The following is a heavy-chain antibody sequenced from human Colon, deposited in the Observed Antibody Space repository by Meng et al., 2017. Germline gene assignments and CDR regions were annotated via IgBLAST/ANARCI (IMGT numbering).Heavy chain of an antibody. CDR2: IYYSGST. CDR1: GCSISSYY. Sequence: SETLSLTCTVSGCSISSYYWSWIRQPPGKGLEWIGYIYYSGSTNYNPSLKSRVTISVDTSKNQFSLKLSSVTAADTAVYYCARGYYDSSGYYPIDYWGQGTLVTVSS. J-gene: IGHJ4*02. V-gene: IGHV4-59*01. CDR3: ARGYYDSSGYYPIDY. D-gene: IGHD3-22*01.